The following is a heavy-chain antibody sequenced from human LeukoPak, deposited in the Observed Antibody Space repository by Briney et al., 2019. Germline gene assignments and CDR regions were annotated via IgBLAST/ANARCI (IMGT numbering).Heavy chain of an antibody. CDR3: ARGGTSDWPLDH. V-gene: IGHV1-3*01. J-gene: IGHJ4*02. CDR1: GYTFSDYA. Sequence: GASVKVSCKASGYTFSDYAIHWVRQAPGQRLEWVGWIDAGNGNARYSQKFQGRVTITRDTSTNTAYIELRSLRSEDTAMYYCARGGTSDWPLDHWGQETLVTISS. D-gene: IGHD2-2*01. CDR2: IDAGNGNA.